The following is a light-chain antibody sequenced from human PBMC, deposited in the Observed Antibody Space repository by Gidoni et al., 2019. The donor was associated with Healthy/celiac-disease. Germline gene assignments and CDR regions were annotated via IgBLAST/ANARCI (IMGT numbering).Light chain of an antibody. CDR1: QRISSY. CDR3: QQSYSTPYT. J-gene: IGKJ2*01. V-gene: IGKV1-39*01. CDR2: AAS. Sequence: DIQMTQSPSSLSASVGDRVTITCRASQRISSYLNWYQQKPGKAPKLLIDAASSLQSGVPSRFSGRGSGTDFTLTISSLQPEDFATYYCQQSYSTPYTFGQGTKLEIK.